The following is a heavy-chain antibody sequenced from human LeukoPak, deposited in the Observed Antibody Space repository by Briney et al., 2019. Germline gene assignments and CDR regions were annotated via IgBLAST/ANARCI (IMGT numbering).Heavy chain of an antibody. J-gene: IGHJ6*03. CDR2: VHSGGTT. CDR1: GGSIINNY. D-gene: IGHD5-18*01. V-gene: IGHV4-4*07. Sequence: SETLSLTCTVSGGSIINNYWAWIRQPAGNGLEWIGRVHSGGTTNYNPSFRSRVTMSVNTSKNQVSLILSSVTAADTAVYFCARDYAAGYSRGHEHYYYYMDVWGKGTTVTVSS. CDR3: ARDYAAGYSRGHEHYYYYMDV.